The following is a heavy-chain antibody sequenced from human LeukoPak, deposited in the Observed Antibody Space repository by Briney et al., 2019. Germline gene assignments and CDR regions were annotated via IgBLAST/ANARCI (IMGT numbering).Heavy chain of an antibody. Sequence: ASVKVSCKASGYTFTSYDINWVRQATGQGLEWMGWMNPNSGNTGYAQKFQGRVTITRNTSISTAYMELSSLRSDDTAVYYCAREAFDVYFDYWGQGTLVTVSS. CDR1: GYTFTSYD. J-gene: IGHJ4*02. CDR3: AREAFDVYFDY. D-gene: IGHD3-9*01. CDR2: MNPNSGNT. V-gene: IGHV1-8*03.